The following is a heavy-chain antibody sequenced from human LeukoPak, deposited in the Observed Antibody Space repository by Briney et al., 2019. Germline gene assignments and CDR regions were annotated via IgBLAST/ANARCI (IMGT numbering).Heavy chain of an antibody. V-gene: IGHV1-2*02. D-gene: IGHD3-10*01. CDR2: INPNSGGT. CDR3: ARVPPSSDSFDY. CDR1: GYTFTGYY. J-gene: IGHJ4*02. Sequence: ASVKVSCKASGYTFTGYYMHWVRQAPGQGLEWMGWINPNSGGTNYAQKFQGRVTMTRDTSISTAYKELSRLRSDDTAVYYCARVPPSSDSFDYWGQGTLVTVSS.